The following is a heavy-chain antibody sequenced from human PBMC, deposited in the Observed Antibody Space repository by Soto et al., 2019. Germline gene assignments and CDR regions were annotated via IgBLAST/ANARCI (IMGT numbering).Heavy chain of an antibody. Sequence: SETLSLTCTISGGSISSGDYYWSWIRQPPGKGLEWIGYIYYSGSTYYNPSLKSRVTISVDTSKNQFSLKLSSVTAADTAVYYCARADYVWGSYRYTGPWFDPWGQGTLVTVSS. CDR2: IYYSGST. V-gene: IGHV4-30-4*01. D-gene: IGHD3-16*02. CDR1: GGSISSGDYY. CDR3: ARADYVWGSYRYTGPWFDP. J-gene: IGHJ5*02.